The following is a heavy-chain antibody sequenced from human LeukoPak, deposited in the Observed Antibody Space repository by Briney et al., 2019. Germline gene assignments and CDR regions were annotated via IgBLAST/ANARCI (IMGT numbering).Heavy chain of an antibody. CDR2: IYPGGVT. CDR3: ARDQTYNWNPGAYYYYYMDV. D-gene: IGHD1-20*01. Sequence: PGGSLRLSSAASGFTINTNYMNWVRPAPERGLEWRSEIYPGGVTKYAESVKGRFTVSRDIAKNTVYLEMNDLRAEDTALYYCARDQTYNWNPGAYYYYYMDVWGKGTTVTVSS. V-gene: IGHV3-53*01. J-gene: IGHJ6*03. CDR1: GFTINTNY.